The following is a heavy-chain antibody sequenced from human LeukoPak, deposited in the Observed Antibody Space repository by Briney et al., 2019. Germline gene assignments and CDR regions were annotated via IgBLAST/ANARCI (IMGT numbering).Heavy chain of an antibody. D-gene: IGHD3-16*02. CDR2: INTNTGNP. CDR3: ARTDLYDYVWRSYRDPYYFDY. CDR1: GYTFTSYA. V-gene: IGHV7-4-1*02. Sequence: ASVKVSCKASGYTFTSYAMNWVRQAPGQGLEWMGWINTNTGNPTYAQGFTGRFVFSLDTSVSTAYLQISSLKAEDTAVYYCARTDLYDYVWRSYRDPYYFDYWGQGTLVTVSS. J-gene: IGHJ4*02.